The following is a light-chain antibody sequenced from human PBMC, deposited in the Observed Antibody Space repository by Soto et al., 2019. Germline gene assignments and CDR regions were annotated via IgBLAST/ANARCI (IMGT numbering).Light chain of an antibody. J-gene: IGLJ1*01. CDR1: RSDIGLYNY. V-gene: IGLV2-14*01. CDR3: TSFAPGRIYV. Sequence: QSVLTQPASVSGSPGQSITISCAGTRSDIGLYNYVSWYHQPPGEAPKLLIYEVTNRPSGISHRFSGSKAGNTASLTISGLQGEEEGDYYCTSFAPGRIYVFGSGTKVTVL. CDR2: EVT.